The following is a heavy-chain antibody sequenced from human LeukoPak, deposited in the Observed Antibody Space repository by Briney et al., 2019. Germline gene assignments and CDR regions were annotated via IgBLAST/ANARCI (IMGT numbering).Heavy chain of an antibody. J-gene: IGHJ4*02. Sequence: RSGGSLRLSCAASGFTFTSYWMSWVRQSPGKGLVWVANINQDGSEKYYVDSVKGRFTISRDNAKNSAYLQVNSLRAEDTAVYYCARGRTHGYWGQGTLVTVSS. CDR2: INQDGSEK. V-gene: IGHV3-7*05. CDR1: GFTFTSYW. CDR3: ARGRTHGY.